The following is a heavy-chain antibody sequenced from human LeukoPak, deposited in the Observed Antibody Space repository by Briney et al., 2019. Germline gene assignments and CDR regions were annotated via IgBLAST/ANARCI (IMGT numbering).Heavy chain of an antibody. V-gene: IGHV3-23*01. J-gene: IGHJ4*02. CDR1: GFTFSGSA. D-gene: IGHD3-16*01. CDR2: ISGSGSNT. CDR3: AKGPSPVLGGGSYFDY. Sequence: GGSLKLSCAASGFTFSGSAMHWVRQASGKGLEWVSVISGSGSNTDYADSVKGRFTFSRDNSKNTLYLQMNSLRAEDTAIYYCAKGPSPVLGGGSYFDYWGQGTLVTVSS.